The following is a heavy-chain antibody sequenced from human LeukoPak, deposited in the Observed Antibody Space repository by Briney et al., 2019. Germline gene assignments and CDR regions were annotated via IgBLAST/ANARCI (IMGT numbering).Heavy chain of an antibody. J-gene: IGHJ6*02. CDR1: GFTFSYYA. Sequence: GGSLRLSCAASGFTFSYYAMTWVRQAPGKGLEWVSAISASGTSTYYADSVKGRFTISRDNSKNTLYLQMSSLRAEDTAVYFCAKGNFLLRNGMDVWGQGTTVTVSS. CDR3: AKGNFLLRNGMDV. CDR2: ISASGTST. D-gene: IGHD2-15*01. V-gene: IGHV3-23*01.